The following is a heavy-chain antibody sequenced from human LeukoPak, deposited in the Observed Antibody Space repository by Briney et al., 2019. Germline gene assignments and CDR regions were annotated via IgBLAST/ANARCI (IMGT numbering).Heavy chain of an antibody. D-gene: IGHD2-8*01. CDR3: AREFAYDRSEVFDY. CDR1: GFTFGNYW. CDR2: INPDGSRT. Sequence: GGSLRLSCAASGFTFGNYWMHWVRQDPGKGLVWVSRINPDGSRTDYADSVKGRFTISRDDAENTVFLQMNSPRAEDTAVYYCAREFAYDRSEVFDYWGQGTLVTVSS. J-gene: IGHJ4*02. V-gene: IGHV3-74*01.